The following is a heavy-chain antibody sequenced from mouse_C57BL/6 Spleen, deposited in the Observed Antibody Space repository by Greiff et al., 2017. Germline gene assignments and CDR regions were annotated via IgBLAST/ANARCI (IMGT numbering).Heavy chain of an antibody. CDR3: TAHYCAHEGAMDY. CDR1: GFNIKDYY. V-gene: IGHV14-1*01. D-gene: IGHD1-1*01. J-gene: IGHJ4*01. Sequence: VQLKESGAELVRPGASVKLSCTASGFNIKDYYMHWVKQRPEQGLEWIGRIDPEDGDPDYAPKFQGKATMTADTSSNPAYLQLSILTSEDTAVYYFTAHYCAHEGAMDYWGQGTSVTVSS. CDR2: IDPEDGDP.